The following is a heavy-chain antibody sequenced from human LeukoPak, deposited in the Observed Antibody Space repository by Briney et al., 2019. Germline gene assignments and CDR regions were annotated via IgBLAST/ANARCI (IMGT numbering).Heavy chain of an antibody. CDR1: GYSFTNYW. CDR2: IDPSDANT. V-gene: IGHV5-10-1*01. CDR3: ARLSYYGSGLLDY. D-gene: IGHD3-10*01. J-gene: IGHJ4*02. Sequence: GESLKISCKASGYSFTNYWISWVRQMPGKGLEWMGRIDPSDANTDYSPSLQGHVTISADKSINTANLQWSSLKASDTAMYYCARLSYYGSGLLDYWGQGTRVTVSS.